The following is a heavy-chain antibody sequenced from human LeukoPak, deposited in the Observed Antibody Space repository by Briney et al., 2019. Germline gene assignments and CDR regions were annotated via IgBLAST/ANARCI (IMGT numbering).Heavy chain of an antibody. V-gene: IGHV5-51*01. J-gene: IGHJ4*02. CDR3: ARVGVRGVNGRAYFDY. D-gene: IGHD3-10*01. CDR2: IYPGDSDT. CDR1: GYSFSSYW. Sequence: GESLKISCQSSGYSFSSYWIGWVRQMPGKGLEWMGIIYPGDSDTTYSPSFQGQVTFSADKSISTAYLQWNSLKASDTAIYYCARVGVRGVNGRAYFDYWGQGTLVTVSS.